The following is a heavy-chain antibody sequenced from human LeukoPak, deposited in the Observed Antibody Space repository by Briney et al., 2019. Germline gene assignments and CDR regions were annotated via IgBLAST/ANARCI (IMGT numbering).Heavy chain of an antibody. CDR1: GFTFSDYY. Sequence: PGGSLRLSCAASGFTFSDYYMSWIRQAPGKGLEWVSYISSSGSTIYYADSVKGRFTISRDNAKNSLYLQMNSLRAEDTAVYYCAKAENKYSLYGMDVWGQGTTVTVSS. V-gene: IGHV3-11*01. CDR3: AKAENKYSLYGMDV. D-gene: IGHD5-18*01. CDR2: ISSSGSTI. J-gene: IGHJ6*02.